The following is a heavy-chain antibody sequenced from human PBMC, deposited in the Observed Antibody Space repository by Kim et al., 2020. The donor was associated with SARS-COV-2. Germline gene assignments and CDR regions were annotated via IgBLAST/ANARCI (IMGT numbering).Heavy chain of an antibody. Sequence: SVKVSCKASGGTFSSYAISWVRQAPGQGLEWMGRIIPILGIANYAQKFQGRVTITADKSTSTAYMELSSLRSEDTAVYYCAKGIAAAGTAGHDLHVYGMDVWGQGTTVTVSS. J-gene: IGHJ6*02. CDR1: GGTFSSYA. CDR2: IIPILGIA. CDR3: AKGIAAAGTAGHDLHVYGMDV. V-gene: IGHV1-69*04. D-gene: IGHD6-13*01.